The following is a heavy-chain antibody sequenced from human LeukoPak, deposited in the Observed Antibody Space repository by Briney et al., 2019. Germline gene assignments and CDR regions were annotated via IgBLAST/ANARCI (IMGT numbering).Heavy chain of an antibody. CDR1: GFTFSSYA. V-gene: IGHV3-23*01. CDR3: AKGEGYYGSGSYYILSKPVDY. Sequence: GSLRLSCAASGFTFSSYAMSWVRQAPGKGLEWVSAISGSGGSTYYADSVKGRFTISRDNSKNTLYLQMNSLRAEDTAVYYCAKGEGYYGSGSYYILSKPVDYCGQGTLVTVSS. J-gene: IGHJ4*02. D-gene: IGHD3-10*01. CDR2: ISGSGGST.